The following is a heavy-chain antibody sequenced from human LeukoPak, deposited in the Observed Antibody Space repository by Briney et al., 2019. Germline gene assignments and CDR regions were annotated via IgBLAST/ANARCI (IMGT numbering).Heavy chain of an antibody. CDR3: ARDDWGDYWYFDL. CDR1: GCTFTGYY. J-gene: IGHJ2*01. Sequence: ASVKVSCEASGCTFTGYYMHWVRQAPGQGLEWMGRINPNSGGTNYAQKFQGRVTMTRDTSISTAYMELSRLRSDDTAVYYCARDDWGDYWYFDLWGRGTLVTVSS. V-gene: IGHV1-2*06. CDR2: INPNSGGT. D-gene: IGHD3-9*01.